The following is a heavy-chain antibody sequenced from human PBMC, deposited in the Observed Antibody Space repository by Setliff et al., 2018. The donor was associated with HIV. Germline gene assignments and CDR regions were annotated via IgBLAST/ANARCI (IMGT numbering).Heavy chain of an antibody. V-gene: IGHV3-23*03. CDR2: IYSGGYST. D-gene: IGHD2-15*01. J-gene: IGHJ4*01. CDR3: AKDGISGGAYPPYYFDY. CDR1: GFTFSSYA. Sequence: LRLSCTASGFTFSSYAMTWVRQAPGKGLEWVSVIYSGGYSTYYADSVKGRFTISRDNSKNTLYLQMNGLRVEDTAVYYCAKDGISGGAYPPYYFDYWGHGTLVTVS.